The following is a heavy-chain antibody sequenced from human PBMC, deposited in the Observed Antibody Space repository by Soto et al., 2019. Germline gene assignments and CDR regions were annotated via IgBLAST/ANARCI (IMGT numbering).Heavy chain of an antibody. CDR1: GFTFSSYS. Sequence: SLRLSCAASGFTFSSYSMNWVRQAPGKGLEWVSSISSSSSYIYYADSVKGRFTISRDNAKNSLYLQMNSLRAEDTAVYYCARGFKYSSGLGDFQHWGQGTLVTVSS. V-gene: IGHV3-21*01. J-gene: IGHJ1*01. CDR3: ARGFKYSSGLGDFQH. D-gene: IGHD6-19*01. CDR2: ISSSSSYI.